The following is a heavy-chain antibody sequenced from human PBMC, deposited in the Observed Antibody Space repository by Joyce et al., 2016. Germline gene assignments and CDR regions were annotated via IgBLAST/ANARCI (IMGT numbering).Heavy chain of an antibody. Sequence: EVQLVESGGGLIQPGGSLRLSCAASGFTVSSNYMSWVHQAPGKGLEWVSIIYSGGSGGSTYYADSVKGRFTISRDNSKNTLYLQMNSLRAEDTAVYYCARSLAYDYGDYIFNYWGQGTLVTVSS. CDR2: IYSGGSGGST. J-gene: IGHJ4*02. D-gene: IGHD4-17*01. V-gene: IGHV3-53*01. CDR3: ARSLAYDYGDYIFNY. CDR1: GFTVSSNY.